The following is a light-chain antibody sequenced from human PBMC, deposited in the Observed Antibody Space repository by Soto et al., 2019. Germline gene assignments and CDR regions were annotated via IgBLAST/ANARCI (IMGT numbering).Light chain of an antibody. CDR3: HQTAANPWT. CDR1: QNIGVY. CDR2: AAS. V-gene: IGKV1-39*01. Sequence: DIQMTQSPSSLSASVGDRVTITCRASQNIGVYLNWYQKKPGKAPKLLIHAASSLHSGVPSTFSGSGSGTDFALTISSLQPEDFATYYCHQTAANPWTFAQGTKVQSK. J-gene: IGKJ1*01.